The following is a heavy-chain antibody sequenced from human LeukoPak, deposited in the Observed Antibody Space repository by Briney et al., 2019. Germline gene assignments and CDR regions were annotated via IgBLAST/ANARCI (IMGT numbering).Heavy chain of an antibody. J-gene: IGHJ4*02. CDR2: ISASGGNT. V-gene: IGHV3-23*01. D-gene: IGHD5-18*01. CDR1: GFFFSSYA. Sequence: TGGSLRLSCAASGFFFSSYALNWVRQAPGKGLEWVSVISASGGNTFYADSVRGRFTISRDNSKNTLYLQMNSLRAEDAAIYYCTKGGDGIQLWIPFDYWGQGTLVTVSS. CDR3: TKGGDGIQLWIPFDY.